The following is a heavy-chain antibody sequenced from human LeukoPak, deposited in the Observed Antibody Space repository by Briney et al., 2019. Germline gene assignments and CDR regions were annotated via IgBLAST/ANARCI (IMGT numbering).Heavy chain of an antibody. J-gene: IGHJ4*02. CDR1: GFTFDDYA. Sequence: GGSLRLSCAASGFTFDDYAMHWVRQAPGKGLEWVSLISGDGGSTYYADSVKGRFTISRDNSKNTLYLQMNSLRAEDTAVHYCAKENYYDSRAFDYWGQGTLVTVSS. CDR2: ISGDGGST. V-gene: IGHV3-43*02. CDR3: AKENYYDSRAFDY. D-gene: IGHD3-22*01.